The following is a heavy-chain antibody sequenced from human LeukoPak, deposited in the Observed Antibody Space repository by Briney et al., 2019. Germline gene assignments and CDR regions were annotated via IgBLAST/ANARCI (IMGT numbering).Heavy chain of an antibody. D-gene: IGHD2-8*01. V-gene: IGHV3-48*01. J-gene: IGHJ4*02. CDR1: GFTSSSYS. Sequence: GGSLRLSCAASGFTSSSYSMNWVRQAPGKGLEWVSYIGSSTSTKDYADSVKGRFSISRDNAKNSLYLQMNSLRAEDTAVYYCARGSYCTNGVCYPFDYWGQGTLVTVSS. CDR3: ARGSYCTNGVCYPFDY. CDR2: IGSSTSTK.